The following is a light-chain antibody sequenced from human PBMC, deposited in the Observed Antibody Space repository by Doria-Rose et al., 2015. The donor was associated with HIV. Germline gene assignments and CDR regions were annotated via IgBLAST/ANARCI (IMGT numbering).Light chain of an antibody. CDR2: WAS. CDR3: QQYYDTPS. CDR1: QSLLYTSYNY. J-gene: IGKJ3*01. Sequence: DIRMTQSPESLGMSLGERATLNCKSNQSLLYTSYNYLAWYQQKPGQPPKLLIYWASTRQSGVPARFSGSGSGTDFTLTISSLEAEDVAVYYCQQYYDTPSFGPGTTVDIK. V-gene: IGKV4-1*01.